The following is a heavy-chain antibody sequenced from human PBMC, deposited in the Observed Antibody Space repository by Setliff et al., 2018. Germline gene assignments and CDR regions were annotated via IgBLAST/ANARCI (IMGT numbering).Heavy chain of an antibody. Sequence: SVKVSCKASGGTFRSYGISWVRQAPGQGLEWMGGTIPSFGSTNYAQKFQDRVTIITDESTSTAYMELSSLRTEDTAVYYCAREGVDTRSSTDYLYYMDVWGKGTTVTVSS. V-gene: IGHV1-69*05. CDR1: GGTFRSYG. CDR3: AREGVDTRSSTDYLYYMDV. CDR2: TIPSFGST. J-gene: IGHJ6*03. D-gene: IGHD5-18*01.